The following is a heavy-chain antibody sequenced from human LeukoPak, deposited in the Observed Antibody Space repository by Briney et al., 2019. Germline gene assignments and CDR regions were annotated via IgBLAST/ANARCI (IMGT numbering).Heavy chain of an antibody. CDR3: ASAEAGPG. CDR2: ISYDGGKK. J-gene: IGHJ4*02. Sequence: PGRSLRLSCAASGFTFSSHDMHWVRQAPGKGLEWVAIISYDGGKKDYADSVKGRFTISRDNAKNSLYLQMNSLRAEDTAVYYCASAEAGPGWGQGTLVTVSS. CDR1: GFTFSSHD. V-gene: IGHV3-30*03. D-gene: IGHD6-13*01.